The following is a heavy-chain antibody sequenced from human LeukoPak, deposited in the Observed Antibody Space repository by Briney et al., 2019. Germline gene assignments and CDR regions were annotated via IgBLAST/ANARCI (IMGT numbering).Heavy chain of an antibody. V-gene: IGHV3-23*01. J-gene: IGHJ4*02. CDR3: ARISGSYVFDY. D-gene: IGHD1-26*01. CDR1: GFTFSSYA. CDR2: VSGRADRT. Sequence: GGSLRLSCAASGFTFSSYAMSWVRQAPGKGLEWVSAVSGRADRTYYADSVKGRFTISRDNAKNSMYLQMNSLRAEDTAVYYCARISGSYVFDYWGQGTLVTVSS.